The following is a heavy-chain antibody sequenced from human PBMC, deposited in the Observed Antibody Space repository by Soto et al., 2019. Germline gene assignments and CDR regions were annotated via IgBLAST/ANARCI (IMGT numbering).Heavy chain of an antibody. J-gene: IGHJ5*02. Sequence: EVQLVQSGTEVKKPGDSLKISCEFPGYTFIRNSIAWVRQMPGRGLEWMGLIHPSDSQAKYSPSFQGQVTISVDRSTNTAYLQWNSLKASDTAMYYCVTYYTFWSALGQGTLVIVSS. V-gene: IGHV5-51*01. CDR2: IHPSDSQA. D-gene: IGHD3-3*01. CDR3: VTYYTFWSA. CDR1: GYTFIRNS.